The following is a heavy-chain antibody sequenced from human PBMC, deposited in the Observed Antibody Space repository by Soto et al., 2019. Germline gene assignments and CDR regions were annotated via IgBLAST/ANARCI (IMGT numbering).Heavy chain of an antibody. CDR3: AKRSCSGGSCRGASFDH. V-gene: IGHV3-23*01. CDR1: EFTFTNYA. J-gene: IGHJ4*01. Sequence: EVQLLKSGGGLVQPGGSLRLSCAASEFTFTNYAMTWVRQAPGRGLEWVSAISGGGDGTYYADSVKGRFTISRDNFRNTLYLQMKSLRAEDTAIYYCAKRSCSGGSCRGASFDHWCHGSLVTVSS. D-gene: IGHD2-15*01. CDR2: ISGGGDGT.